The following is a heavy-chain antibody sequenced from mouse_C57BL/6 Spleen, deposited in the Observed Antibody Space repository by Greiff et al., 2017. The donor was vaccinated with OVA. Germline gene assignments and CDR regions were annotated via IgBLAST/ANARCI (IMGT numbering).Heavy chain of an antibody. D-gene: IGHD4-1*01. V-gene: IGHV1-81*01. CDR1: GYTFTSYG. Sequence: VKLMESGAELARPGASVKLSCKASGYTFTSYGISWVKQRTGQGLEWIGEIYPRSGNTYYNEKFKGKATLTADKSSSTAYMELRSLTSEDAAVYFCARRGTGTDYWGQGTTLTVSS. CDR3: ARRGTGTDY. CDR2: IYPRSGNT. J-gene: IGHJ2*01.